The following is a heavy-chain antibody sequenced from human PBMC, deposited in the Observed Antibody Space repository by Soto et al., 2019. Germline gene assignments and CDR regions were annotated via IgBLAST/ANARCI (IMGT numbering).Heavy chain of an antibody. V-gene: IGHV3-23*01. CDR2: ISGSGGST. D-gene: IGHD6-6*01. Sequence: EVQLLESGGGLVQPGGSLRLSCAASGFTFSTYAMSWVRQAPGKGLEWVSAISGSGGSTYYADSVTGRFTISRDKSKKTLYLQMNSLRAEDTAVYYCAKNWDTTSSSSSHWRQGTLVTVSS. CDR1: GFTFSTYA. CDR3: AKNWDTTSSSSSH. J-gene: IGHJ4*02.